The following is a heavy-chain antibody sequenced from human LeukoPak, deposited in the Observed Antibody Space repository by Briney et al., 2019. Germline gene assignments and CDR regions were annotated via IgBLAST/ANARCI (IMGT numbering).Heavy chain of an antibody. CDR1: GGTFSSYA. V-gene: IGHV1-69*17. D-gene: IGHD2-2*01. Sequence: GSSVKVSCKASGGTFSSYAISWVRQAPGQGLEWMGGIIPIFGIANYAQKFQGRVTITADKSTSTAYMELSSLRSEDTAVYYCAREQYQLLLSPSDYYYYGMDVWGQGTTVTVSS. CDR2: IIPIFGIA. CDR3: AREQYQLLLSPSDYYYYGMDV. J-gene: IGHJ6*02.